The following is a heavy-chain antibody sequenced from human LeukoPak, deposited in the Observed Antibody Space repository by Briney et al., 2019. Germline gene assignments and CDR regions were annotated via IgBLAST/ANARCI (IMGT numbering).Heavy chain of an antibody. CDR3: ARAVVVVVAEDYYYYYYMDV. Sequence: SETLSLTCTVSGGSISSYYWSWIRQPPGKGLEWIGYIYYSGSTNYNPSLKSRVTISVDTSKNQFSLKLSSVTAADTAVYYCARAVVVVVAEDYYYYYYMDVWGKGTTVTVSS. CDR1: GGSISSYY. V-gene: IGHV4-59*01. D-gene: IGHD2-15*01. J-gene: IGHJ6*03. CDR2: IYYSGST.